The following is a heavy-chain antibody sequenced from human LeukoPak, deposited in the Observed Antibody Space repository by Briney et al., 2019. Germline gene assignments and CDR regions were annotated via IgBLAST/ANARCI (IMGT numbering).Heavy chain of an antibody. J-gene: IGHJ4*02. CDR2: NHSSGST. D-gene: IGHD6-19*01. V-gene: IGHV4-4*08. CDR1: GGFISGFY. Sequence: PSETLSLTCTVSGGFISGFYWSWIRQPPGKGLEWIAYNHSSGSTNFNPSLQSRVTISVDTSKNQFSLKLTSVTAADTAVYYCARVGSEAVAGTGQYYFDYWGQRTLVTVSS. CDR3: ARVGSEAVAGTGQYYFDY.